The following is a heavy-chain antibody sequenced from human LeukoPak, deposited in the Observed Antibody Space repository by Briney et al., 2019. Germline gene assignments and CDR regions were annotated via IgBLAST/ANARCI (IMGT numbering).Heavy chain of an antibody. V-gene: IGHV1-2*02. J-gene: IGHJ3*02. D-gene: IGHD3-22*01. CDR2: INPNSGGT. CDR3: ARETPYYYDSSGYPFAGAFDI. Sequence: ASVKVSCKASGYTFTGYYMHWVRQAPGQGLEWMGWINPNSGGTNYAQKFQGRVTMTRDTSISTAYMELSRLRSDDTAVYYCARETPYYYDSSGYPFAGAFDIWGQGTMVTVSS. CDR1: GYTFTGYY.